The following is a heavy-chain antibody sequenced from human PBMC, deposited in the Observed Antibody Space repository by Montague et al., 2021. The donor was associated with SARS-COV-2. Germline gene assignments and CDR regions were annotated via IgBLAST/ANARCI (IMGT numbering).Heavy chain of an antibody. CDR3: ARDLWVWLSVEGSFDY. V-gene: IGHV4-39*07. CDR1: GGSISSSSYY. Sequence: SETLSLTCTVSGGSISSSSYYWGWIRQPPGKGLEWIGSTYYSGSTYYNPSLKSRVTISVDTSKNQFSLKLSSVTAADTAVYYCARDLWVWLSVEGSFDYWGQGTLVTVSS. CDR2: TYYSGST. D-gene: IGHD5-12*01. J-gene: IGHJ4*02.